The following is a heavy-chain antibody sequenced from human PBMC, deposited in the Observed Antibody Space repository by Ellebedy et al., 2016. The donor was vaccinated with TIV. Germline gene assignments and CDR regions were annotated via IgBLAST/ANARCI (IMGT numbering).Heavy chain of an antibody. CDR2: IYYSGST. D-gene: IGHD3-10*01. CDR3: ASRNRITMVRGVPYDAFDI. J-gene: IGHJ3*02. V-gene: IGHV4-59*08. Sequence: MPSETLSLTCTVSGGSISSYYWSWIRQPPGKGLEWIGYIYYSGSTNYNPSLKSRVTISIDTYKNKFSLKLSSVTAADTAVYYCASRNRITMVRGVPYDAFDIWGQGTMVTVSS. CDR1: GGSISSYY.